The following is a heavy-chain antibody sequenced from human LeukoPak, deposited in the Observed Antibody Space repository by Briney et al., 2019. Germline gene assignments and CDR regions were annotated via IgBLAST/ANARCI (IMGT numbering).Heavy chain of an antibody. CDR3: AKDREGTTFDN. D-gene: IGHD1-7*01. Sequence: GGSLRLSCAASGFTFSNYDMHWVRQAPGKGLEWVAVISYDGSNKYYADSVKGRFTISRDNSKNTVYLQMNSLRAEDTAVYYCAKDREGTTFDNWGQGTLVTVYS. J-gene: IGHJ4*02. CDR2: ISYDGSNK. V-gene: IGHV3-30*18. CDR1: GFTFSNYD.